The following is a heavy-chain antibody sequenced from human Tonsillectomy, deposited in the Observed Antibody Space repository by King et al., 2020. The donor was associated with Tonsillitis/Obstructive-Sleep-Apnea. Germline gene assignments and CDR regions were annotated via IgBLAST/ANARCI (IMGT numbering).Heavy chain of an antibody. CDR1: GGSMSSSSYY. V-gene: IGHV4-39*01. D-gene: IGHD6-13*01. CDR2: IYYSGSS. J-gene: IGHJ6*03. Sequence: PLQESGPGLVKPSENLSLTCTVSGGSMSSSSYYWGWIRQPPGKGLEWIGCIYYSGSSYYNPSLKSRVTISVDTSKNQFSLKLSSVTAADTAVYFCARQFGYSSRWDYYYYYYMDVWGKGTTVTVSS. CDR3: ARQFGYSSRWDYYYYYYMDV.